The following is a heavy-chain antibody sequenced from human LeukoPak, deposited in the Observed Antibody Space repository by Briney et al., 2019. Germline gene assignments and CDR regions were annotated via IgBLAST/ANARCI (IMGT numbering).Heavy chain of an antibody. J-gene: IGHJ6*02. CDR3: ARDPDDYYYYGMDV. Sequence: PGGSLKLSCAASGFTFTVSAIHWVRQASGKGLEWVANIKQDGSEKYYVDSVKGRFTISRDNAKNSLYLQMNSLRAEDTAVYYCARDPDDYYYYGMDVWGQGTTVTVSS. CDR1: GFTFTVSA. V-gene: IGHV3-7*01. D-gene: IGHD1-14*01. CDR2: IKQDGSEK.